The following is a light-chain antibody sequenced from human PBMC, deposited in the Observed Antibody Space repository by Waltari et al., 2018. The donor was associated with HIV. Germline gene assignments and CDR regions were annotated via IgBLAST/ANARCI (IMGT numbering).Light chain of an antibody. J-gene: IGKJ4*01. CDR2: LCA. Sequence: IVMPQSPLPLALPSGDPASIPCRPRQSLRHSNGNNYLDWYVQKPGQSPQLLIYLCANRASGVPDRISGSESGTDFTLKITRVEAEDVGVYYCMQALNVPLAFGGGTKVEIK. CDR3: MQALNVPLA. V-gene: IGKV2-28*01. CDR1: QSLRHSNGNNY.